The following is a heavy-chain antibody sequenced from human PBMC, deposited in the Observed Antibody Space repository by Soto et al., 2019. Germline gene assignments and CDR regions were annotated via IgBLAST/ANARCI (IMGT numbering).Heavy chain of an antibody. V-gene: IGHV1-69*01. Sequence: QVQLVQSGTVEQKPGSSMKVSCKASGGTFSSNAISWVRQAPGQGLEWMGGILPIFNTANYAQSFQGRVTITADESTSTSYMELTSLKSEDTAIYYCATGCRGYSSSDPRFYFEYWGHGTRVTVSS. CDR3: ATGCRGYSSSDPRFYFEY. J-gene: IGHJ4*01. CDR1: GGTFSSNA. CDR2: ILPIFNTA. D-gene: IGHD5-18*01.